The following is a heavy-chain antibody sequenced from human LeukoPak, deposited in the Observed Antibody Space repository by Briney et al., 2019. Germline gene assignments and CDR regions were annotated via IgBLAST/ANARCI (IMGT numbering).Heavy chain of an antibody. Sequence: SGPTLVNPTRTLTLTCTFSGFSLSSTGVAVVWIRQPPGKALEWLAVHYWNNDKSYSPSLQMRLTITNDTSKNQVVLTMTDMDPVDTATYYCAHRGYSGYDYFDYWGQGTLVTVSS. V-gene: IGHV2-5*01. CDR1: GFSLSSTGVA. CDR3: AHRGYSGYDYFDY. CDR2: HYWNNDK. J-gene: IGHJ4*02. D-gene: IGHD5-12*01.